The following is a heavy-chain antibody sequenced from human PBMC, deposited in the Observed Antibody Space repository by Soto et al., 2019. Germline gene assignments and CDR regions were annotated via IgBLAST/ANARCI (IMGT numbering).Heavy chain of an antibody. J-gene: IGHJ6*02. CDR1: GFTFSSYA. V-gene: IGHV3-30-3*01. CDR3: ARATANYGMDV. CDR2: ISYDGSNK. D-gene: IGHD4-4*01. Sequence: QVQLVESGGGVVQPGRSLRLSCAASGFTFSSYAMHWVRQAPGKGLEWVAVISYDGSNKYYADSVKGRFTISRDNSKNTLYLQMNSLRAEDTAVYYCARATANYGMDVWGQGTTVTVSS.